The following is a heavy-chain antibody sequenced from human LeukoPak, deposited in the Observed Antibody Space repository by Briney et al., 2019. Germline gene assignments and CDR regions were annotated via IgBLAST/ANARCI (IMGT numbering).Heavy chain of an antibody. CDR3: AKDLVYLGYCSSTSCYAYAIDI. V-gene: IGHV3-30*02. CDR2: IWYDVNHK. D-gene: IGHD2-2*01. Sequence: GGSLRLSCAASGFTFNSYGMHWVRQAPGKGLEWVAVIWYDVNHKYYADSVKGRFTISRDNSKNTLYLQMNSLRAEDTAVYYCAKDLVYLGYCSSTSCYAYAIDIWGQGTMVTVSS. J-gene: IGHJ3*02. CDR1: GFTFNSYG.